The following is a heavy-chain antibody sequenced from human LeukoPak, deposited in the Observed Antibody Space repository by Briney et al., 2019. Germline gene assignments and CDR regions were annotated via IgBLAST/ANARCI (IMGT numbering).Heavy chain of an antibody. D-gene: IGHD1-26*01. Sequence: ASVKVSCKASGGTFSSYAISWVRQAPGQGLEWMGGIIPILGTANYAQKFQGRVTITADESTSTAYMELSSLRSEDTAVYYCAVGNYHYYYMDVWGKGTTVTVSS. CDR1: GGTFSSYA. V-gene: IGHV1-69*13. CDR3: AVGNYHYYYMDV. J-gene: IGHJ6*03. CDR2: IIPILGTA.